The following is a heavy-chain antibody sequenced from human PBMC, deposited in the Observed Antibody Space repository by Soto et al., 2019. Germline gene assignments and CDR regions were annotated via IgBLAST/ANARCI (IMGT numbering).Heavy chain of an antibody. D-gene: IGHD2-15*01. Sequence: GGSLRLSCAASGFTFSSYDMNWDRQAPGKGQEGVSGVSHSGSITTSADSTKGRFTRCRDNGKNSVFLQRSELRAEDTPVDFCGKGESSGGRGYRGFDYWGQGTLV. CDR1: GFTFSSYD. V-gene: IGHV3-23*01. CDR3: GKGESSGGRGYRGFDY. J-gene: IGHJ4*02. CDR2: VSHSGSIT.